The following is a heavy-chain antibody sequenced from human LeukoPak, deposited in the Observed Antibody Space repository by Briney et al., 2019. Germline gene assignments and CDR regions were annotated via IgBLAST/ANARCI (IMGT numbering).Heavy chain of an antibody. J-gene: IGHJ4*02. CDR2: ISYDGSNK. CDR3: ARAHIVVVVAAPDY. CDR1: GFTFTNYA. D-gene: IGHD2-15*01. V-gene: IGHV3-30-3*01. Sequence: GRSLRLSCAASGFTFTNYAIHWVRQAPGKGLEWVAVISYDGSNKYYADSVKGRFTLSRDNSKNTLFLQMNSLRAEDTALYYCARAHIVVVVAAPDYWGQGTLVTVSS.